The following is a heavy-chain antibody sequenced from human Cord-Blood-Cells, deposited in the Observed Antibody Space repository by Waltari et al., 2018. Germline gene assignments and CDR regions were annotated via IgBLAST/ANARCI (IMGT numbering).Heavy chain of an antibody. CDR2: INHGGST. Sequence: QVQLQQWGAGLLKPSETLSLTCAVYGGSFSGYYWSWIRQPPGEGLEWIGEINHGGSTNYNPSLQSRVTISVDTSKNQFSLKLSSVTAADTAGYYCARGTDLADYWGQGTLVTVSS. CDR3: ARGTDLADY. V-gene: IGHV4-34*01. J-gene: IGHJ4*02. CDR1: GGSFSGYY.